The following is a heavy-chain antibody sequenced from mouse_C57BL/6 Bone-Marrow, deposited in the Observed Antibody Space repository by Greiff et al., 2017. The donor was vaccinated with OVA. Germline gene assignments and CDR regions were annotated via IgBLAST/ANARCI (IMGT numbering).Heavy chain of an antibody. CDR3: TRRLMTTVGATEGFDV. V-gene: IGHV1-15*01. D-gene: IGHD1-1*01. CDR2: IDPEPGGT. Sequence: QVQLQQSGAELVRPGASVTLSCKASGYTFTDSEMHWVKQTPVHGLEWIGAIDPEPGGTAYTPKFKGKAILPADKSSSTAYMELRSRTSEDSDVYYCTRRLMTTVGATEGFDVWGTGTTVTVSS. CDR1: GYTFTDSE. J-gene: IGHJ1*03.